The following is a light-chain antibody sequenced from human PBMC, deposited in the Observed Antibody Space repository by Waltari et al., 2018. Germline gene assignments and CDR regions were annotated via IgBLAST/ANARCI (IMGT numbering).Light chain of an antibody. CDR3: LSPDSSGTYVV. CDR1: ALPTKY. V-gene: IGLV3-10*01. CDR2: EDS. J-gene: IGLJ2*01. Sequence: SYELTQPPSVSVSPGQTASITCSGPALPTKYAYWYHQKSGQAPVLVIFEDSKRPSGIPERISGSSSGTMATLTLSGAQLEDEGDYYCLSPDSSGTYVVFGGGTKLTVL.